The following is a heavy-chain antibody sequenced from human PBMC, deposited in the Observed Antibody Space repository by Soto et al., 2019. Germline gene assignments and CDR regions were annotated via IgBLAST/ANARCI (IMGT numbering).Heavy chain of an antibody. J-gene: IGHJ3*02. CDR1: GFTFSSYD. CDR3: ARGPGPKAFDI. CDR2: IGTAGDT. V-gene: IGHV3-13*01. Sequence: GGSLRLSCAASGFTFSSYDMHWVRRATGKGLEWVSAIGTAGDTYYPGSVKGRFTISRENAKNSLYLQMNSLRAGDTAVYYCARGPGPKAFDIWGQGTMVTVSS.